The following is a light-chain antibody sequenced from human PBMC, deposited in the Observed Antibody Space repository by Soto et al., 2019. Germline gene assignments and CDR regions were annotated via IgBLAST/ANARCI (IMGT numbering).Light chain of an antibody. Sequence: IPPNQSPLPLSASVGVSVPITCRASQGIDSYLAWYQQKPGKVPQLLIHAASTLQSGVPSSFSGGASGTEFTLTINSLHPDYVASYYCQHYSDFYTFGQGTRVEI. CDR2: AAS. J-gene: IGKJ5*01. CDR1: QGIDSY. CDR3: QHYSDFYT. V-gene: IGKV1-9*01.